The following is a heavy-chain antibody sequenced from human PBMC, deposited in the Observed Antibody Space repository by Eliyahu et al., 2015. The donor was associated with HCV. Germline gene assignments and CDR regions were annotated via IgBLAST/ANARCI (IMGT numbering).Heavy chain of an antibody. CDR2: ISWNSGSI. V-gene: IGHV3-9*01. D-gene: IGHD3-10*01. CDR3: AKVTWGGITMVRGVMGAFDI. J-gene: IGHJ3*02. CDR1: GFTFXDYA. Sequence: EVQLVESGGGLVQPGRSLRLSCAASGFTFXDYAXXWVRQAPGKGLEWVSGISWNSGSIGYADSVKGRFTISRDNAKNSLYLQMNSLRAEDTALYYCAKVTWGGITMVRGVMGAFDIWGQGTMVTVSS.